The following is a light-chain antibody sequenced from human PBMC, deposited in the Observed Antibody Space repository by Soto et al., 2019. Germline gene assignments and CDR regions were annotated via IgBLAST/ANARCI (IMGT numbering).Light chain of an antibody. Sequence: QPVLTQPPSVSGAPGQRVTISCTGSSSNIGAGYDVHWYQQLPGTAPKLLIYGNSNRPSGVPDRFSGSKSGTSASLAITGLQAEDEADYYCQSYGSSLSALFGGGTKVTVL. CDR3: QSYGSSLSAL. CDR2: GNS. CDR1: SSNIGAGYD. V-gene: IGLV1-40*01. J-gene: IGLJ3*02.